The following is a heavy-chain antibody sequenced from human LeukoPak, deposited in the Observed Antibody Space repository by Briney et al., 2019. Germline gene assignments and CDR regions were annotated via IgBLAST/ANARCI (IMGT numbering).Heavy chain of an antibody. V-gene: IGHV1-46*01. CDR2: INPSGGST. CDR1: GYTFTSYY. CDR3: ARDRRYCSSTSCSGGAFDI. Sequence: ASVKVSCKASGYTFTSYYMHWVRQAPGQGLEWMGIINPSGGSTSYAQKFQGRVTMTRDTSTSTVYMELSSLRSEDTAVYYCARDRRYCSSTSCSGGAFDIWGQGTMVTVSS. J-gene: IGHJ3*02. D-gene: IGHD2-2*01.